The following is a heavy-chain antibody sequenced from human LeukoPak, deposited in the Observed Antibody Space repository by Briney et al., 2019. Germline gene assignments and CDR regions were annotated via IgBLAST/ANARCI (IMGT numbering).Heavy chain of an antibody. J-gene: IGHJ5*02. V-gene: IGHV5-51*01. D-gene: IGHD2-21*02. CDR3: ARIGSAYCGGDCSSNWFDP. CDR2: IYPGDSDT. CDR1: GYSFTSYW. Sequence: GESLKISCKGSGYSFTSYWIGWVRQMPGKGLEWMGIIYPGDSDTRYSPSFQGQVTISADKSISTAYLQWSSLKASDTAMYYCARIGSAYCGGDCSSNWFDPWGQGTLVTVSS.